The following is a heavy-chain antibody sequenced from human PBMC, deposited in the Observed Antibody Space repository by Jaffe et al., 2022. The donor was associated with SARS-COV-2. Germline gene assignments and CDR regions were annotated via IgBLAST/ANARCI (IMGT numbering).Heavy chain of an antibody. D-gene: IGHD1-1*01. CDR2: ISYDGSNK. CDR1: GFTFSSYG. CDR3: AKDASELEPLFW. J-gene: IGHJ4*02. V-gene: IGHV3-30*18. Sequence: QVQLVESGGGVVQPGRSLRLSCAASGFTFSSYGMHWVRQAPGKGLEWVAVISYDGSNKYYADSVKGRFTISRDNSKNTLYLQMNSLRAEDTAVYYCAKDASELEPLFWWGQGTLVTVSS.